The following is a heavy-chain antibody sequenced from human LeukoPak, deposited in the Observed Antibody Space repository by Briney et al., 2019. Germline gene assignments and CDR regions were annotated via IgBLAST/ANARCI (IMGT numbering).Heavy chain of an antibody. D-gene: IGHD6-19*01. CDR2: INSDGSST. Sequence: GGSLRLSCAASGFTFSSYNMNWVRQAPGKGLVWVSRINSDGSSTSHADSVKGRFTISRDNAKNTLYLQMNSLRAEDTAVYYCARDHSRGWYPDVDYWGQGTLVSVSS. V-gene: IGHV3-74*01. CDR1: GFTFSSYN. CDR3: ARDHSRGWYPDVDY. J-gene: IGHJ4*02.